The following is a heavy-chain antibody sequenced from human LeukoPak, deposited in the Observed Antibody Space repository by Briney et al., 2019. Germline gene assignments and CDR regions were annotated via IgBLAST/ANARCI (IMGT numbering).Heavy chain of an antibody. CDR1: GFTFSSYA. J-gene: IGHJ5*02. Sequence: HPGGSLRLSCAASGFTFSSYAMHWVRQAPGKGLEWVAVISYDGSNKYYADSVKGRFTISRDNSKNTLYLQMNSLRAEDTAVYYCARDLGSSSMNWFDPWGQGTLVTVSS. CDR2: ISYDGSNK. D-gene: IGHD6-13*01. V-gene: IGHV3-30-3*01. CDR3: ARDLGSSSMNWFDP.